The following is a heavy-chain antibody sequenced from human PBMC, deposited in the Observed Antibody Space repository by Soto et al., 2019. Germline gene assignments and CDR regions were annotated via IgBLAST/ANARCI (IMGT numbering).Heavy chain of an antibody. CDR3: ARQPPNTMVRGVIKGYDY. D-gene: IGHD3-10*01. J-gene: IGHJ4*02. CDR2: ISSSSSTI. CDR1: GFTFSSYS. Sequence: EVQLVESGGGLLQPGGSLRLSCAASGFTFSSYSMNWVRQPPGKGLEWVSYISSSSSTIYYADSVKGRFTISRDNAKNSLYLQMNSLRAEDTAVYYCARQPPNTMVRGVIKGYDYWGQGTLVTVSS. V-gene: IGHV3-48*01.